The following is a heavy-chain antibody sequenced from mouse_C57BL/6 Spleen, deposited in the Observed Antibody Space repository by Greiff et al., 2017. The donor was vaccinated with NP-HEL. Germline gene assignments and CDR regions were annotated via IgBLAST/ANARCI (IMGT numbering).Heavy chain of an antibody. J-gene: IGHJ3*01. V-gene: IGHV3-6*01. D-gene: IGHD3-3*01. Sequence: DVQLQESGPGLVKPSQSLSLTCSVTGYSITSGYYWNWIRQFPGNKLEWMGYISYDGSNNYNPSLKNRISITRDTSKNQFFLKLNSVTTEDTATYDCARDLGDAWFAYWGQGTLVTVSA. CDR3: ARDLGDAWFAY. CDR2: ISYDGSN. CDR1: GYSITSGYY.